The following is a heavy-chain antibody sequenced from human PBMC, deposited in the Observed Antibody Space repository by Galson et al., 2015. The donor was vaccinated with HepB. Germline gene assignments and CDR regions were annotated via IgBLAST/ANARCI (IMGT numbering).Heavy chain of an antibody. V-gene: IGHV3-23*01. CDR1: GFTFSSYA. CDR2: ISGSGGST. Sequence: SLRLSCAASGFTFSSYAMSWVRQAPGKGLEWVSAISGSGGSTYYADSVKGRFTISRDNSKNTLYLQMNSLRAEDTAVYYCAKGRGHIVVVIGTYDAVDIWGQGTMVTVSS. D-gene: IGHD2-21*01. J-gene: IGHJ3*02. CDR3: AKGRGHIVVVIGTYDAVDI.